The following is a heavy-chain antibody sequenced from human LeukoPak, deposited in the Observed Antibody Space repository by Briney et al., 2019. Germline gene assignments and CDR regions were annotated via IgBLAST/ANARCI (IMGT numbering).Heavy chain of an antibody. V-gene: IGHV3-30-3*01. CDR1: GFTFSSYA. Sequence: PGGSLRLSCAASGFTFSSYAMHWVRQAPGKGLEWVAVISYDGSNKYYADSVKGRFTISRDNSKNTLYLQMNSLRAEDTAVYYCARASPTTVNTIYGMDVWGQGTTVTVSS. CDR2: ISYDGSNK. J-gene: IGHJ6*02. D-gene: IGHD4-17*01. CDR3: ARASPTTVNTIYGMDV.